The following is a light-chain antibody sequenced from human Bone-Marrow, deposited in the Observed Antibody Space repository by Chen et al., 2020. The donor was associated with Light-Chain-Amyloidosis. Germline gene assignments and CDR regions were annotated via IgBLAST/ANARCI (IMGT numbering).Light chain of an antibody. Sequence: SYELTQPPSVSVSPGQTARITCSGDDLPTKYAYWYQQKPGQAPVLVLHRDTERPSGISERFSGSSSGTTATLTNSGGQAEDEADYHCQSAESRGTYEVIFGGWPKLTVL. V-gene: IGLV3-25*03. CDR2: RDT. CDR1: DLPTKY. CDR3: QSAESRGTYEVI. J-gene: IGLJ2*01.